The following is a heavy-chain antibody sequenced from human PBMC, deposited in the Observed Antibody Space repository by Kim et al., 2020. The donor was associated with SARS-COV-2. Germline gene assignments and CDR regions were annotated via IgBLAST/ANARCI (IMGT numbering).Heavy chain of an antibody. D-gene: IGHD3-10*01. CDR2: IIPIFGTA. Sequence: SVKVSCKASGGTFSSYAISWVRQAPGQGLEWMGGIIPIFGTANYAQKFQGRVTITADESTSTAYMELSSLRSEDTAVYYCARGITMVRGVATFYDYWGQGTLVTVSS. V-gene: IGHV1-69*13. J-gene: IGHJ4*02. CDR3: ARGITMVRGVATFYDY. CDR1: GGTFSSYA.